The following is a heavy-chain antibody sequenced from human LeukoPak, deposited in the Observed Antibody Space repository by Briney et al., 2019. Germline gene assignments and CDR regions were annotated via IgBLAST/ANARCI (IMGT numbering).Heavy chain of an antibody. Sequence: GGSLRLSCAASGFTFSSYAMIWVRQAPGKGLEWVSGTNDSGGSTYYADSVKGRFTISRDNSKNTLYLQMNSLRAEDTAVYYCAKMSSSWTYYYGMDVWGQGTTVTVSS. J-gene: IGHJ6*02. D-gene: IGHD6-13*01. CDR2: TNDSGGST. V-gene: IGHV3-23*01. CDR3: AKMSSSWTYYYGMDV. CDR1: GFTFSSYA.